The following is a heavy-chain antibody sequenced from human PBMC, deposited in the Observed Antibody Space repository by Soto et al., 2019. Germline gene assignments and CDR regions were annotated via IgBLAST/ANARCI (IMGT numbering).Heavy chain of an antibody. D-gene: IGHD2-2*03. J-gene: IGHJ4*02. Sequence: SETLSLTCTVSGDSSSSYSWSWIRQPPGKGLEWIGNIHYNGNTKYSPSLKSRVTMSVDTSKNHFSLKLISVTTADTAVYFCAREGNLGRWIQPLDSWGQGTLVTVSS. CDR2: IHYNGNT. CDR3: AREGNLGRWIQPLDS. CDR1: GDSSSSYS. V-gene: IGHV4-59*01.